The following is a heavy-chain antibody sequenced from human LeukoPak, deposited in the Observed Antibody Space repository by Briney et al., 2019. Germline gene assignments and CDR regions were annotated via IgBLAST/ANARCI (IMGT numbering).Heavy chain of an antibody. CDR3: ARLRRYYYDSSGYYWFDP. V-gene: IGHV5-51*03. D-gene: IGHD3-22*01. Sequence: GESLKISCKGSGYSFTSYWIGWVRQMPGKGLEWMGIIYPGDSDTRYSPSFQGQVTISADKSISTAYPQWSSLKASDTAMYYCARLRRYYYDSSGYYWFDPWGQGTLVTVSS. J-gene: IGHJ5*02. CDR2: IYPGDSDT. CDR1: GYSFTSYW.